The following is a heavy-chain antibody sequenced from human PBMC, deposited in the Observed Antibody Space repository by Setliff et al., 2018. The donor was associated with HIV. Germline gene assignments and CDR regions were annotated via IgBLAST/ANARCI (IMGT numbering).Heavy chain of an antibody. CDR2: ISAHNGKT. CDR1: GYTFTSYG. CDR3: ARIRSWYDSSGYSDY. Sequence: ASVKVSCKAFGYTFTSYGISWVRQAPGQGLEWMGWISAHNGKTNNAQKLQGRVTMTTDTSTSTAYMELRSLRSDDTAVYYCARIRSWYDSSGYSDYWGQGTLVTVSS. J-gene: IGHJ4*02. D-gene: IGHD3-22*01. V-gene: IGHV1-18*01.